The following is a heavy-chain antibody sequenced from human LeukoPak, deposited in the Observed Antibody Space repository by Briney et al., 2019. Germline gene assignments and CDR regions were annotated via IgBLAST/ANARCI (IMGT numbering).Heavy chain of an antibody. Sequence: ETLSLTCSVYGGSFSGYYWSWIRQPPGKGLEWIEEINHSGSTNYNPSLKSRVTISVGTSKNQFSLKLSSVTAADTAVYYCARLGEKVDFDYWGQGTLVTVSS. V-gene: IGHV4-34*01. CDR3: ARLGEKVDFDY. CDR2: INHSGST. J-gene: IGHJ4*02. CDR1: GGSFSGYY. D-gene: IGHD3-16*01.